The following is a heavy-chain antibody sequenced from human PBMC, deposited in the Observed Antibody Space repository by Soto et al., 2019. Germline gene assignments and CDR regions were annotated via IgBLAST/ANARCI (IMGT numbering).Heavy chain of an antibody. CDR1: GYTFTGHY. J-gene: IGHJ4*02. CDR2: IGPESGAT. V-gene: IGHV1-2*02. D-gene: IGHD5-12*01. Sequence: GASVKVSCKASGYTFTGHYIHWVRQAPEQGPEWMGEIGPESGATRYAQKFQGRVTMTMDMSITTVYMELSNLSPDDTAVYSCGRGRSGQIVVFYWGQGTPVTVSS. CDR3: GRGRSGQIVVFY.